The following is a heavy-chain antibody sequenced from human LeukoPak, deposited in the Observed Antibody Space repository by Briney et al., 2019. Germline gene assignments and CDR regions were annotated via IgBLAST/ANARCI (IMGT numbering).Heavy chain of an antibody. Sequence: SETLSLTCTVSGGSISSGSYYWSWIRQPAGKGLEWIGRIYTSGSTNYNPSLKSRVTISVDTSKNQFSLKLSSVTAADTAVYYCARDREYSSGWPRGHWYFDLWGRGTLVTVSS. D-gene: IGHD6-19*01. CDR1: GGSISSGSYY. J-gene: IGHJ2*01. CDR3: ARDREYSSGWPRGHWYFDL. CDR2: IYTSGST. V-gene: IGHV4-61*02.